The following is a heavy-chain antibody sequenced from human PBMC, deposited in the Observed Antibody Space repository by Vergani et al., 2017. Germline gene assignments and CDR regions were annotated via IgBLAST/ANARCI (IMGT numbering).Heavy chain of an antibody. CDR1: EYSFGNYW. D-gene: IGHD1-1*01. Sequence: EVELVQSGPEMRKPGESLKISCKGSEYSFGNYWIGWVRQMPGKGLEWMGIIYPADSDTRYSPSFQGQVTISADKSIITAFLQWASLKASDTALYYCARHTTYTDSWGQGTLVTVSS. CDR2: IYPADSDT. J-gene: IGHJ4*02. CDR3: ARHTTYTDS. V-gene: IGHV5-51*01.